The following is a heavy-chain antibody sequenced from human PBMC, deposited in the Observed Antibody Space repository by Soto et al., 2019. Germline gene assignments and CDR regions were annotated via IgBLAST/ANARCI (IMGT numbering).Heavy chain of an antibody. CDR2: IMPIFRTP. Sequence: QVQLEQSGAEVKKPGSSVKVSCKASGGTFSTSAISWVRQAPGQGLEWMGGIMPIFRTPDYAQKFQGRVIVSAHESTSTAYTELLGLRSDDPAVYYWARDNDRPKLAGNYSATFDVWGQGTTITVPS. J-gene: IGHJ6*02. CDR1: GGTFSTSA. D-gene: IGHD1-26*01. CDR3: ARDNDRPKLAGNYSATFDV. V-gene: IGHV1-69*12.